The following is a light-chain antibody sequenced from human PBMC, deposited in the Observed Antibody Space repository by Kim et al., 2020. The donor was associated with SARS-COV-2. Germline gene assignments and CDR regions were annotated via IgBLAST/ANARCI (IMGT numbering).Light chain of an antibody. CDR2: EAS. J-gene: IGKJ2*01. V-gene: IGKV1-5*03. CDR1: QSIGRW. Sequence: DIQMTQSPSTLSASVGDRVTITCRASQSIGRWLAWYQHKPGKAPELLIYEASTLESGVPSRFRGSGSGTEFTLTISSLQPDDFATYNCQQYNSYPVTFGQGTKLEIK. CDR3: QQYNSYPVT.